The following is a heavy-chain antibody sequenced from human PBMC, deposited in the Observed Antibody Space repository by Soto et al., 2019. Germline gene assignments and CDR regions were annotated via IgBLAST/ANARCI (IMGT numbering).Heavy chain of an antibody. CDR2: IHGDGGKI. J-gene: IGHJ4*02. D-gene: IGHD5-18*01. CDR3: ARDFYGGYTYGPGDY. CDR1: GFMFSAYW. V-gene: IGHV3-7*01. Sequence: GGSLRLSCAASGFMFSAYWMSWVRQAPGKGLEWVANIHGDGGKIYYVDSVKGRFTISRDNAKRSLYLQMNSLRAEDTAVYYWARDFYGGYTYGPGDYWGQGALGTVAS.